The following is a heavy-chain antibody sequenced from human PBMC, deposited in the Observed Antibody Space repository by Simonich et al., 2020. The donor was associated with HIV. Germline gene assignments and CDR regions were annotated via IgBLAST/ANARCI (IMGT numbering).Heavy chain of an antibody. CDR1: GGSYSGYY. V-gene: IGHV4-34*01. CDR3: ARRHPTTVTTPYFDY. CDR2: INHRGSN. Sequence: QVQLQQWGAGLLKPSETLSLTCAVYGGSYSGYYWSWIRQPPGKGLEWIGEINHRGSNNHNPALKSRVTISVDTSKNQFSLKLSSVTAADTAVYYCARRHPTTVTTPYFDYWGQGTLVTVSS. D-gene: IGHD4-17*01. J-gene: IGHJ4*02.